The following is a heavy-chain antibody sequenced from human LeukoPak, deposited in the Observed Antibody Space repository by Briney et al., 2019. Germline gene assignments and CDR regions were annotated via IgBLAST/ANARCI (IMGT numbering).Heavy chain of an antibody. D-gene: IGHD4-17*01. CDR3: ARGSGPGVTTIDF. V-gene: IGHV3-13*01. J-gene: IGHJ4*02. CDR2: FHTDGGT. CDR1: GFTFSSYD. Sequence: PGGSLRLSCAASGFTFSSYDMHWVRQAPGEGLEWVSAFHTDGGTYYLDSVKGRFTISREDAKNSLYLQMNTLRAGDTAVYYCARGSGPGVTTIDFWGQGTLVIVSS.